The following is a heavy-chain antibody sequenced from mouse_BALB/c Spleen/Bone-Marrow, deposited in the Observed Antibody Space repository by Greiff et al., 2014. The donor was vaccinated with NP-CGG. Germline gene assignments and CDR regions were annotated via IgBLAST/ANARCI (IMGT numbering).Heavy chain of an antibody. Sequence: VQLKESGAELVKPGASVKLSCTASGFNIKDTYMHWVKQRPEQGLEWIGRIDPANGNTKYDPKFQGKATITADTSSNTAYLQLSSLTSEDTAVYYCAIYYYGSGGFAYWGQGTLVTVSA. V-gene: IGHV14-3*02. J-gene: IGHJ3*01. CDR2: IDPANGNT. D-gene: IGHD1-1*01. CDR3: AIYYYGSGGFAY. CDR1: GFNIKDTY.